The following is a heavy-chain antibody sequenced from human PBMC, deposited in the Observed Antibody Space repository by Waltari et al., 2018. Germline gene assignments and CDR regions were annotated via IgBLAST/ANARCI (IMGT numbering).Heavy chain of an antibody. J-gene: IGHJ4*02. CDR3: ARSSAGMPRWLGDY. D-gene: IGHD5-12*01. V-gene: IGHV4-39*01. Sequence: QLQLQESGPGLVKPSETLSLSCSVPGDPISSSHYYWCCIRQPPGKGLEWIASVYYSGTTYYNPSLKSRVTISADTSRNQFYLRLTSVTATDTAVYYCARSSAGMPRWLGDYWGQGILVTVSS. CDR1: GDPISSSHYY. CDR2: VYYSGTT.